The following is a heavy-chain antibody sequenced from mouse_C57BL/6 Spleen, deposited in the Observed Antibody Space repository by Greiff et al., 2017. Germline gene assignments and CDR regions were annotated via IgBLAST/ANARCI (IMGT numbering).Heavy chain of an antibody. V-gene: IGHV1-9*01. J-gene: IGHJ3*01. Sequence: VQLQQSGAELMKPGASVKLSCKATGYTFTGYWIEWVKQRPGHGLEWIGEIFPGSGSTNYNEKFKGKATFTADTSSNTAYMLLSGQTAEDSAIYCCVWGTFAYWGQGTLVTVSA. CDR1: GYTFTGYW. D-gene: IGHD1-1*02. CDR2: IFPGSGST. CDR3: VWGTFAY.